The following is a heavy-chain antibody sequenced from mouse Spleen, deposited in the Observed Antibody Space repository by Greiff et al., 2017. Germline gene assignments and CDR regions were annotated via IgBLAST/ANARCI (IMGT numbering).Heavy chain of an antibody. CDR1: GFTFSSYA. Sequence: DVMLVESGGGLVKPGGSLKLSCAASGFTFSSYAMSWVRQTPEKRLEWVATISSGGSYTYYPDSVKGRFTISRDNAKNTLYLQMSSLRSEDTAMYYCARLYYYGSSRYFEVWGAGTTVTVSS. V-gene: IGHV5-9-1*01. J-gene: IGHJ1*01. D-gene: IGHD1-1*01. CDR2: ISSGGSYT. CDR3: ARLYYYGSSRYFEV.